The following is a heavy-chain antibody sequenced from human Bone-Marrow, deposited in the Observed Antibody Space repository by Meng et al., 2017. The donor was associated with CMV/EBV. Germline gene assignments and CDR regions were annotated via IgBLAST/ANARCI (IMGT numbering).Heavy chain of an antibody. V-gene: IGHV3-23*01. CDR3: ARSVKYYYYGMDV. J-gene: IGHJ6*02. CDR1: GFTFSSYA. Sequence: GESLKISCAASGFTFSSYAMSWVRQAPGKGLEWVSAISGSGGSTYYADSVKGRFTISRDNSKNTLYLQMNSLRAEDTAVYYCARSVKYYYYGMDVWGQGPTATVPS. CDR2: ISGSGGST.